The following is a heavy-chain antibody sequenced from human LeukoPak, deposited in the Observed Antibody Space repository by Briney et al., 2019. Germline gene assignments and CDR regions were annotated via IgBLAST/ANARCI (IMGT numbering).Heavy chain of an antibody. CDR3: ARSITMIRGATLPIDY. CDR1: GFTFSSYG. V-gene: IGHV3-48*02. CDR2: ISSSLSTM. J-gene: IGHJ4*02. Sequence: GGSLRLSCATSGFTFSSYGMHWVRQAPGKGLEWVSYISSSLSTMQYADSVKGRFTISRDNAKNSLSLLMNSLRDEDTAVYYCARSITMIRGATLPIDYWGQGTLVTVSS. D-gene: IGHD3-10*01.